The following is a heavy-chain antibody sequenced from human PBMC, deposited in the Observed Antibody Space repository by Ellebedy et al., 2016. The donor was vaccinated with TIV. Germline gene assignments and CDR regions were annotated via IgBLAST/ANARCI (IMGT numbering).Heavy chain of an antibody. D-gene: IGHD3-22*01. V-gene: IGHV3-30*03. J-gene: IGHJ4*02. CDR3: ATHYDTSGYYYGY. Sequence: GGSLRLXXAASALTFSAYGMHWVRQAPGKGLAWVALISFDGSSKYYADSVKGRFTISRDNSKNTLYLHMNSLRAEDTAVYYCATHYDTSGYYYGYWGQGTLLTVSS. CDR1: ALTFSAYG. CDR2: ISFDGSSK.